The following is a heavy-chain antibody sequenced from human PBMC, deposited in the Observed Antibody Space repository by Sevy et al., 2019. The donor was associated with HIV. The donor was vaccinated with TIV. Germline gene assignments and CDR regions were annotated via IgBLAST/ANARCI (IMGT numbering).Heavy chain of an antibody. J-gene: IGHJ4*02. V-gene: IGHV3-21*01. Sequence: GGSLRLSCAASGFTFSYYNMNWVRQAPGKGLEWVSSISSGSSYIFYVDSVKGRFTISRDNAKDSLFLQMNSLRAEDTAVYYCARNLDYYASGPPDSWSRGTLVTVSS. CDR1: GFTFSYYN. D-gene: IGHD3-10*01. CDR2: ISSGSSYI. CDR3: ARNLDYYASGPPDS.